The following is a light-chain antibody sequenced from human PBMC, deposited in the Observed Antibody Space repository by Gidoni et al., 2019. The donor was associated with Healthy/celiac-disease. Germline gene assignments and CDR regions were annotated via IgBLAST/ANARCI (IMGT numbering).Light chain of an antibody. CDR2: DAS. V-gene: IGKV3-11*01. CDR3: QQRSNWPIT. J-gene: IGKJ5*01. Sequence: ELVLTQSPATLSLSPGERATLSCRASQSVSSYLAWYQQKPGQAPRLLSYDASNRATDIPARFSGSGSGTDCTLTISSLETEDFAVYYCQQRSNWPITFGQGTRLEIK. CDR1: QSVSSY.